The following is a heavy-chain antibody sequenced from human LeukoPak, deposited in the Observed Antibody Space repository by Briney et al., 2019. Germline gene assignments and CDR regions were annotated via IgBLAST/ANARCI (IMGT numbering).Heavy chain of an antibody. Sequence: GGSLRLSCAASGFTFSSYSMDWVRQAPGKGLEWVSSISSSSHYIYYADSVKGRFTISRDNAKNSLYLRMNSLRAEDTAVYYCARVGYSYGRSLFYFDFWGQGTLVTVSS. V-gene: IGHV3-21*01. CDR1: GFTFSSYS. CDR2: ISSSSHYI. CDR3: ARVGYSYGRSLFYFDF. J-gene: IGHJ4*02. D-gene: IGHD5-18*01.